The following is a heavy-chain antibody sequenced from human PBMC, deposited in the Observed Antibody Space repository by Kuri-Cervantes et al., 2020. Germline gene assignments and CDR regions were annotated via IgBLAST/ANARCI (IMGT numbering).Heavy chain of an antibody. V-gene: IGHV3-30-3*01. CDR1: GFTFSGYA. J-gene: IGHJ6*02. Sequence: LSLTCAASGFTFSGYAMHWVRQAPGKGLEWVAVISYDGSNKYYADSVKGRFTISRDNSKNTLYLQMNSLRAEDTAVYYCATKYYDFWSGWENYYYGMDVWGQGTTVTVSS. CDR2: ISYDGSNK. CDR3: ATKYYDFWSGWENYYYGMDV. D-gene: IGHD3-3*01.